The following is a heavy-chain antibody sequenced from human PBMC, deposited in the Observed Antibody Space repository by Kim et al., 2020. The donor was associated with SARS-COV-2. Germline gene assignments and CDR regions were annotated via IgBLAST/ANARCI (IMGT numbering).Heavy chain of an antibody. J-gene: IGHJ4*02. Sequence: STKYYAASVKSRFTISRDNAKNSLYLQMNSLRAEDTAVYYCASLYSSSSGYWGQGTLVTVSS. D-gene: IGHD6-6*01. CDR2: STK. CDR3: ASLYSSSSGY. V-gene: IGHV3-48*03.